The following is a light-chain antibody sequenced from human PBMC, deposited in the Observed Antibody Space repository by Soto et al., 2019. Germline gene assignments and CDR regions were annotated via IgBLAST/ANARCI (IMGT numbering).Light chain of an antibody. J-gene: IGKJ3*01. CDR2: GAS. Sequence: VRTQPPPTLSVSPGERATLSCRASQSVSTDLAWYQQKPGQAPRLVIYGASTRTTDVPARFSGGGSGTEFTLAISSLHSEDVAMCYCQQYNDWPPITFGTGTKVDIK. V-gene: IGKV3-15*01. CDR3: QQYNDWPPIT. CDR1: QSVSTD.